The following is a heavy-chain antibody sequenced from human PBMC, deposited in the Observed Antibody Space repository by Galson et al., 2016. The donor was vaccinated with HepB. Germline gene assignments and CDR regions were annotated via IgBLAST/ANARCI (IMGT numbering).Heavy chain of an antibody. CDR3: VRNGYYCLDA. J-gene: IGHJ6*02. V-gene: IGHV4-4*02. Sequence: SETLSLTCTVSGGSISINYWWSWVRQPPGKGLEWIGEIYHSGSTNYNPSLQSRVTISVDTSKNQFSLNLNSVTAADTALYYCVRNGYYCLDAWGQGTTVTVSS. CDR2: IYHSGST. CDR1: GGSISINYW.